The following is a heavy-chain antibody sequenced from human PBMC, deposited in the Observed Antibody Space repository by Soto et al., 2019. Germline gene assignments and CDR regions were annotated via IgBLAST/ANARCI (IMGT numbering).Heavy chain of an antibody. CDR1: GYNFAGYW. V-gene: IGHV5-51*01. Sequence: GESLKISCKTSGYNFAGYWIGWVRQMPGKGLEWLGIIFPGDSDTKYSPSFQGQVIISADKSIRTAYLQWSSLKASDTAIYYCARQSGMDVWGQGNTVTVSS. CDR3: ARQSGMDV. D-gene: IGHD5-12*01. J-gene: IGHJ6*02. CDR2: IFPGDSDT.